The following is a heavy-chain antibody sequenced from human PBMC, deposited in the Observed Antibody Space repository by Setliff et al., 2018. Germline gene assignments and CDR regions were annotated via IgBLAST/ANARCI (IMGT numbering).Heavy chain of an antibody. CDR3: ARSPGRGGYYYLTLYY. D-gene: IGHD3-22*01. CDR1: GGAVSGFY. Sequence: PSETLSLTCDIKGGAVSGFYWSWIRQTPGKDLEWIGEISHNGRVSSSPSLKSRVTISVDRAKNHFSLKLTSVTAADTAMYYCARSPGRGGYYYLTLYYWGQGTLVTVSS. J-gene: IGHJ4*02. V-gene: IGHV4-34*01. CDR2: ISHNGRV.